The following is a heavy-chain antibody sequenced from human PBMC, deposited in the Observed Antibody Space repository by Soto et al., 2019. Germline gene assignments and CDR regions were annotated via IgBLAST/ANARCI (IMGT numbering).Heavy chain of an antibody. CDR2: ISSDGNKK. J-gene: IGHJ4*02. CDR1: GLTFSIYA. Sequence: QGQLVESGGGVVQPGTSLRLSCAASGLTFSIYAMHWVRQAPGKGLEWVAVISSDGNKKFYSDSVRGRFTVSRDNSRDTMFLEMNGLRPDDSALYYCARGGPPPLVRIVGARWGQGTLVTVSS. CDR3: ARGGPPPLVRIVGAR. V-gene: IGHV3-30-3*01. D-gene: IGHD1-26*01.